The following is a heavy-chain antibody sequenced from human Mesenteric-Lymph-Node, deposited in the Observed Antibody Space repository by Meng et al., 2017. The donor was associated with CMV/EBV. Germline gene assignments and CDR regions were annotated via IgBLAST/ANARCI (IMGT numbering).Heavy chain of an antibody. CDR3: TGDSVSNPNLDY. J-gene: IGHJ4*02. CDR1: GFNVRDKY. CDR2: IYRGDNT. Sequence: EVHLVEAGGRLVQPGGSLRLSCAASGFNVRDKYMSWVRQAPGKGLEWVCIIYRGDNTYYIDSVKDRFTVSRDNSKNTMYLQMNSLRVEDTAVYYCTGDSVSNPNLDYWGQGTLVTVSS. V-gene: IGHV3-66*01. D-gene: IGHD3-10*01.